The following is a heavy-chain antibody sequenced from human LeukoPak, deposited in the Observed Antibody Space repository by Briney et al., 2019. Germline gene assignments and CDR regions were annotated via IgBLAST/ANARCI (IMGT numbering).Heavy chain of an antibody. Sequence: GGSLRLSCAASGFTFSSHWMSWVRQAPGKGLEWVANIKQDGSEKYYVDSVKGRFTISRDNAKNSLYLQMNSLRAEDTAVYYCARGGRRSSSRMDYWGQGTLVTVSS. D-gene: IGHD6-13*01. CDR3: ARGGRRSSSRMDY. V-gene: IGHV3-7*01. CDR2: IKQDGSEK. CDR1: GFTFSSHW. J-gene: IGHJ4*02.